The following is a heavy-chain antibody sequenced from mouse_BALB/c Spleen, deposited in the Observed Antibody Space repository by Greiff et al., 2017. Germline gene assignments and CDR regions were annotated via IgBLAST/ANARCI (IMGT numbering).Heavy chain of an antibody. Sequence: EVQRVESGGGLVQPGGSLKLSCAASGFTFSSYGMSWVRQTPDKRLELVATINSNGGSTYYPDSVKGRFTISRDNAKNTLYLQMSSLKSEDTAMYYCAREEGYYGYYAMDYWGQGTSVTVSS. CDR3: AREEGYYGYYAMDY. CDR1: GFTFSSYG. V-gene: IGHV5-6-3*01. D-gene: IGHD1-2*01. CDR2: INSNGGST. J-gene: IGHJ4*01.